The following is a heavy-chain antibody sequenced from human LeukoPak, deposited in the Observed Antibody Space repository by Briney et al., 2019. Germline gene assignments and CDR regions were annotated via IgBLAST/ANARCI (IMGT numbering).Heavy chain of an antibody. J-gene: IGHJ5*02. Sequence: SETLSLTCTVSGGSISSSSYYWGWIRQPPGKGLEWIGSIYYSGSTYYNPSLKSRVTISVDTSKNQFSLKLSSVTAADTAVYYCARGGSYSSSWYGRNWFDPWGQGTLVTVSS. D-gene: IGHD6-13*01. CDR3: ARGGSYSSSWYGRNWFDP. CDR2: IYYSGST. V-gene: IGHV4-39*07. CDR1: GGSISSSSYY.